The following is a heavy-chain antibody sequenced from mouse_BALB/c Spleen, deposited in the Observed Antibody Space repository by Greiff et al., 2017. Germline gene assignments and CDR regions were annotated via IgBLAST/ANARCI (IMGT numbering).Heavy chain of an antibody. CDR1: GFSLTSYG. J-gene: IGHJ3*01. CDR2: IWSGGST. CDR3: ARSLDYDWFAY. D-gene: IGHD2-4*01. Sequence: QVQLKESGPGLVQPSQSLSITCTVSGFSLTSYGVHWVRQSPGKGLEWLGVIWSGGSTDYNAAFISRLSISKDNSKSQVFFKMNSLQANDTAIYYCARSLDYDWFAYWGQGTLVTVSA. V-gene: IGHV2-2*02.